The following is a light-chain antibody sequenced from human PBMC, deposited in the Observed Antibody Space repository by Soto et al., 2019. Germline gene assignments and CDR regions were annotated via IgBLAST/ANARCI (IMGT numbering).Light chain of an antibody. CDR2: HAS. Sequence: EIVMTQSPATLSVSPGERATLSCRASQNINNNLAWYQQKPGQVPRLLIYHASTGATGIPARFSGSGSGTELTPTISSVQSEDFAVYYCQQYNDWPITFGGGTKVEIK. J-gene: IGKJ4*01. CDR1: QNINNN. V-gene: IGKV3-15*01. CDR3: QQYNDWPIT.